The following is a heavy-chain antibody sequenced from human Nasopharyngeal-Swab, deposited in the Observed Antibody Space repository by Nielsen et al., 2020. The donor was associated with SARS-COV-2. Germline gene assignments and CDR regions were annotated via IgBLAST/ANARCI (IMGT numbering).Heavy chain of an antibody. CDR2: IYPGDSDT. J-gene: IGHJ4*02. D-gene: IGHD6-13*01. CDR1: GYRFSSFW. Sequence: GESLKISCKVSGYRFSSFWIAWVRQMPGKGLEWMGIIYPGDSDTRYSPSFQGQVTMSVDKSISTAYLQWTSLKASDSARCYCARLGSSWLDYYDYWGQGTLVTVPS. V-gene: IGHV5-51*01. CDR3: ARLGSSWLDYYDY.